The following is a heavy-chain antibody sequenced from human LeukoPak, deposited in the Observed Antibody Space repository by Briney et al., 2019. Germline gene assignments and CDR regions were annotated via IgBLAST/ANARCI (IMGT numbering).Heavy chain of an antibody. CDR1: GGSFSGYY. V-gene: IGHV4-34*01. CDR2: INHSGST. CDR3: ATVTQYWYFDL. Sequence: SETLSLTCAVYGGSFSGYYCSWIRQPPGKGLEWIGEINHSGSTNYNPSLKSRVTISVDTSKNQFSLKLSSVTAADTAVYYCATVTQYWYFDLWGRGTLVTVSS. D-gene: IGHD4-17*01. J-gene: IGHJ2*01.